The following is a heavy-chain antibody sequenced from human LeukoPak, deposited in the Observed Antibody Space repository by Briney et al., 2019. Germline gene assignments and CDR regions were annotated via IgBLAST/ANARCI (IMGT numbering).Heavy chain of an antibody. V-gene: IGHV4-31*03. Sequence: SETLSLTCTVSGGSISSGGYYWTWIRQYPGKGLEWIGYIYYSGTTYYNPSLQSRVTISGDTSKNQFSLKLSSVTAADTAVYYCARGENYSSGWYVYWGQGTLVTVSS. J-gene: IGHJ4*02. CDR1: GGSISSGGYY. D-gene: IGHD6-19*01. CDR2: IYYSGTT. CDR3: ARGENYSSGWYVY.